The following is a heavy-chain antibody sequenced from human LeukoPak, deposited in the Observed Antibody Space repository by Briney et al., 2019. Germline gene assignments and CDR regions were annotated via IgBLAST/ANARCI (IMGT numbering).Heavy chain of an antibody. CDR1: GDSINSFY. D-gene: IGHD3-22*01. J-gene: IGHJ4*02. CDR3: ARWSLHSSGWYFDS. CDR2: ISYSGST. Sequence: PSETLSLTCIVSGDSINSFYWSWIRRPPGKGLEWIGYISYSGSTNYNPSLKSRVTIAVATSMNQFSLRLDSVTAADTAVYYCARWSLHSSGWYFDSWGQGTLVTVSS. V-gene: IGHV4-59*01.